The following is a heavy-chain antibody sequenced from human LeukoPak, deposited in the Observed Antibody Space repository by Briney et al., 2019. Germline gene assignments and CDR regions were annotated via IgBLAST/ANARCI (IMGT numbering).Heavy chain of an antibody. CDR3: ARADYSSSPGGAFDI. CDR2: INHSGST. V-gene: IGHV4-34*01. CDR1: GGSFSGYY. D-gene: IGHD6-6*01. Sequence: SETLSLTCTVYGGSFSGYYWSWIRQPPGKGLEWIGEINHSGSTNYNPSLKSRVTISVDTSKNQFSLKLSSVTAADTAVYYCARADYSSSPGGAFDIWGQGTMVTVSS. J-gene: IGHJ3*02.